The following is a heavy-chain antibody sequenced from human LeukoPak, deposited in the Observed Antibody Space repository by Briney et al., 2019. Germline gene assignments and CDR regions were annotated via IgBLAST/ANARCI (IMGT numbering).Heavy chain of an antibody. CDR3: ARDRYCSSTSCYYHDAFDI. D-gene: IGHD2-2*01. J-gene: IGHJ3*02. CDR2: IIPIFGTA. V-gene: IGHV1-69*01. CDR1: GGTFSSYA. Sequence: ASVKVSCKASGGTFSSYAISWVRQAPGQGLEWMGGIIPIFGTANYAQKFQGRVTITADESTSTAYMELSSLRSEDTAVYYCARDRYCSSTSCYYHDAFDIWGQGTMVTDSS.